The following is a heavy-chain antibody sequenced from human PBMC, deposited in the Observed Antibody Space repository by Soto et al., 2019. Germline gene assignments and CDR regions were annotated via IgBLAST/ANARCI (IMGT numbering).Heavy chain of an antibody. J-gene: IGHJ4*02. D-gene: IGHD2-8*01. CDR1: GFTYINYA. CDR3: AREIEENGQVPIPGDY. CDR2: ISGSGRMT. V-gene: IGHV3-23*01. Sequence: PWGSLRLSCAASGFTYINYAMTCCRQSPFKWLEWVSGISGSGRMTYYADSVKGHFTISRDNSKNTVYLQMNNLRAEDTAVYYCAREIEENGQVPIPGDYWGQGSLVTVS.